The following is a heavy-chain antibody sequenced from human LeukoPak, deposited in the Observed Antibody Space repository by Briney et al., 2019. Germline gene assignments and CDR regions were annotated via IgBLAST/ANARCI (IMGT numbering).Heavy chain of an antibody. Sequence: GGSLRLSCAASGFTFSSYGTHWVRQAPGKGLEWVAVIWYDGSNKYCADSVKGRFTISRDNSKNTLYLQMNSLRAEDTAVYYCAKDAFITGTTNWGQGTLVTVSS. CDR2: IWYDGSNK. V-gene: IGHV3-33*06. D-gene: IGHD1-7*01. CDR1: GFTFSSYG. J-gene: IGHJ4*02. CDR3: AKDAFITGTTN.